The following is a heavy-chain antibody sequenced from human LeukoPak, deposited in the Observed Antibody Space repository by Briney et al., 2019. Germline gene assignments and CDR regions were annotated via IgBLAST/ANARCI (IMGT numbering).Heavy chain of an antibody. J-gene: IGHJ4*02. CDR3: ARDLGYSYGIY. V-gene: IGHV3-53*01. CDR1: GFTVSSNY. CDR2: IYSGGST. D-gene: IGHD5-18*01. Sequence: GGSLRLSCAASGFTVSSNYMSWVRQAPGKGLEWVSVIYSGGSTYYADSVKGRFTISRDNSKNTLYLQMNSLRAEDTPVYYCARDLGYSYGIYWGQGTLVTVSS.